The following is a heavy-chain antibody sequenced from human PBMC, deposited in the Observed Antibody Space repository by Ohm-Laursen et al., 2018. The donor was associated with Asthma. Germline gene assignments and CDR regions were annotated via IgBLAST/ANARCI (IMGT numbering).Heavy chain of an antibody. J-gene: IGHJ4*02. CDR1: GFTFSSSY. CDR2: ITPSSSPI. CDR3: ATWARSDSWSNFFPFDY. Sequence: SLRLSCAASGFTFSSSYMVWVRQVPGKGLECISYITPSSSPIHYSDSVKGRFTISRENAKNSLYPQMNSLRAEDTAVYYCATWARSDSWSNFFPFDYWGQGTLVTVSS. D-gene: IGHD1-26*01. V-gene: IGHV3-48*01.